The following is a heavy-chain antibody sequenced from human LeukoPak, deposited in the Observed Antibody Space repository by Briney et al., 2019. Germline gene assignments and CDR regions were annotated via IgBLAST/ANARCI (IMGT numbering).Heavy chain of an antibody. J-gene: IGHJ6*02. CDR1: GYRFPNFW. V-gene: IGHV5-51*01. D-gene: IGHD6-13*01. CDR3: ARQVGSTGGSWTPGDYGMDV. Sequence: GESLKISCKASGYRFPNFWIGWVRQTPGKGLEWMGVIYPGASDVRYSPSFQGEVTISADKSITTAYLQWSSLKASDTAMYYCARQVGSTGGSWTPGDYGMDVWGQGTTVTVSS. CDR2: IYPGASDV.